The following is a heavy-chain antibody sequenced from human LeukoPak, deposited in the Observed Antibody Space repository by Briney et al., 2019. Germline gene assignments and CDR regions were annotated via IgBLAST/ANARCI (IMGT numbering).Heavy chain of an antibody. CDR1: GGSISSYY. J-gene: IGHJ6*02. CDR3: ARDPAGTAYTGGGIDV. V-gene: IGHV4-59*12. Sequence: KPSETLSLTCTVSGGSISSYYWSWIRQPPGKGLEWLGYIWHSGRTDYNPSLKSRTTISLDRSKNEISLKLTSVTAADTATYYCARDPAGTAYTGGGIDVWGQGTTVTVSS. D-gene: IGHD1-7*01. CDR2: IWHSGRT.